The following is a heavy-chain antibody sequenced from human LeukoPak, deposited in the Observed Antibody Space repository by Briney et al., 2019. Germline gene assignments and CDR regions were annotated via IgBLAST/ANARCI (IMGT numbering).Heavy chain of an antibody. D-gene: IGHD3-22*01. J-gene: IGHJ3*02. CDR1: GGSISSGDYY. CDR2: IYYSGST. V-gene: IGHV4-30-4*01. Sequence: SQTLSLTCTVSGGSISSGDYYWSWLRQPPGTGLEWIGYIYYSGSTYYNPSLKSRVTISVDTSKNQFSLKLSSVTAADTAVYYCYYYDSSGYEVDIWGQGTMVTVSS. CDR3: YYYDSSGYEVDI.